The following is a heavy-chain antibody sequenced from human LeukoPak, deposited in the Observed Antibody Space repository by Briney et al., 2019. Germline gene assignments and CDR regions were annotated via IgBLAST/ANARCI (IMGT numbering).Heavy chain of an antibody. V-gene: IGHV4-4*02. CDR1: GGSISSGHW. J-gene: IGHJ4*02. CDR2: IYHNGST. CDR3: ASLYRAVGGIPDY. Sequence: SGTLSLTCAISGGSISSGHWWSWVRQPPGKGLEWIGEIYHNGSTNCNPSLKSRVTISVDKSKNQFSLKLTSVTAADAAVYYCASLYRAVGGIPDYWGQGTLVTVPS. D-gene: IGHD6-19*01.